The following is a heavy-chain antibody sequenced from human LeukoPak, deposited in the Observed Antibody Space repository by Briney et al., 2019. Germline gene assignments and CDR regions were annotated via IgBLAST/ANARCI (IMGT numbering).Heavy chain of an antibody. CDR1: GGSISSSSYY. J-gene: IGHJ4*02. D-gene: IGHD3-22*01. V-gene: IGHV4-61*01. Sequence: SETLSLTCTVSGGSISSSSYYWSWIRRPPGKGLEWIGHIYYSGSADYNASLKSRATMFVDTSKNEFSLTLRSVTAADTAVYYCARVGDSSGYSVLDSWGQGTLVTVSS. CDR3: ARVGDSSGYSVLDS. CDR2: IYYSGSA.